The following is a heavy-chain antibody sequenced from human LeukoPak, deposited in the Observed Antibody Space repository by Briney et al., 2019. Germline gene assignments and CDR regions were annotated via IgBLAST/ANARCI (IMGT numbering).Heavy chain of an antibody. CDR3: ARGTSIPASGTGTPFDY. Sequence: PETLSLTCAVYGGSFSGHSWTWIRQPPGKGLEWIGEINHSGSTNYSPSLKSRVTISVDTSKNQFSLKLTSVTAADTAVYYCARGTSIPASGTGTPFDYWGQGTLVTVSS. V-gene: IGHV4-34*01. D-gene: IGHD6-13*01. J-gene: IGHJ4*02. CDR2: INHSGST. CDR1: GGSFSGHS.